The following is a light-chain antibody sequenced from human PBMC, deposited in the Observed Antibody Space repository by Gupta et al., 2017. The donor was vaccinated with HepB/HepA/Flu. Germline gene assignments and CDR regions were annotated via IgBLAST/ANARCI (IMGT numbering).Light chain of an antibody. CDR3: CSYAGSYTFGYV. Sequence: QSALTQPRSVSGSPGQSVTISCTGTSSDVGGYNYVSWYQQHPGKAPKLMIYDVSKRPSGVPDRFSGSKSGNTASLTISGLXAEDEAXYYCCSYAGSYTFGYVFGTGTKVTXL. CDR1: SSDVGGYNY. J-gene: IGLJ1*01. CDR2: DVS. V-gene: IGLV2-11*01.